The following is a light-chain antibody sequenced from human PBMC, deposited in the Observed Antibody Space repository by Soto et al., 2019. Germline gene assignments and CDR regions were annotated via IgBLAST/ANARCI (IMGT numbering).Light chain of an antibody. Sequence: IQMTQAPSTMSASVGDRVTITCRASQSINKWVAWFQQKSVRAPKLLIYDADTLQSGVPSRFSGTGSGTDLSIPIISLQPEDFATYCCQQYNIGYTFGQGTRLDIK. CDR2: DAD. J-gene: IGKJ2*01. CDR3: QQYNIGYT. V-gene: IGKV1-5*01. CDR1: QSINKW.